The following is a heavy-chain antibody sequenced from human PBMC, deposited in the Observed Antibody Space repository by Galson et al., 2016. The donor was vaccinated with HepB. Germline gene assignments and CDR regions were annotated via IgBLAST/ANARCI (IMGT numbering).Heavy chain of an antibody. J-gene: IGHJ4*02. D-gene: IGHD4/OR15-4a*01. V-gene: IGHV3-33*01. CDR2: LWYDGSNK. CDR1: GFTFSGYG. Sequence: SLRLSCAASGFTFSGYGMHWVRQAPGKGLEWVAVLWYDGSNKYYADSVKGRFTISRDISKNTLYLQMNSLRAEDTAVYYCARELHFTAGACFAYWGQGTLVTVSS. CDR3: ARELHFTAGACFAY.